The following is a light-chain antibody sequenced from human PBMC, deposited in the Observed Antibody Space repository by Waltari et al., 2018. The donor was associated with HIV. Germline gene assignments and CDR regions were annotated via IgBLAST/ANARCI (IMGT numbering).Light chain of an antibody. CDR3: AAWDDSLSGVV. CDR1: SSNIGSNY. Sequence: QSVLTQPPSASGTPGQRVTISCSGSSSNIGSNYVYWYQQLPGTAPKLLIYRNNQRPSGFPDRFSGSKSGTSASLAISGRRSEDEADYYCAAWDDSLSGVVFGGGTKLTVL. J-gene: IGLJ2*01. CDR2: RNN. V-gene: IGLV1-47*01.